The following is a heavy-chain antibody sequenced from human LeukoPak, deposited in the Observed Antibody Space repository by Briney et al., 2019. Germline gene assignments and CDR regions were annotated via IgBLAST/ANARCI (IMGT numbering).Heavy chain of an antibody. D-gene: IGHD1-1*01. CDR2: IKYDGNEE. V-gene: IGHV3-7*01. J-gene: IGHJ4*02. Sequence: GGSLRLSCAASGFTFSSYWMSWMRQAPGKGLEWVANIKYDGNEEYYVDSVRGRFTISRDNAKNSLYLQLNSLRVEDTAVYYCKSGGAAPGSFDYWGQGTLVTVSS. CDR3: KSGGAAPGSFDY. CDR1: GFTFSSYW.